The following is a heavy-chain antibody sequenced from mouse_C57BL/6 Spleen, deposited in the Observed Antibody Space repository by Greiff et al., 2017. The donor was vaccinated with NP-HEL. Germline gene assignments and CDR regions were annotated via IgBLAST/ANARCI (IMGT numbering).Heavy chain of an antibody. Sequence: VQLQQSGAELVRPGSSVKLSCKASGYTFTSYWMHWVKQRPIQGLEWIGNINPSDSETHYNQKFKDKATLTVDKSSSTAYMQLSSLTSEDSAVYYCARWGLLPDYWGQGTTLTVSS. J-gene: IGHJ2*01. D-gene: IGHD3-1*01. CDR2: INPSDSET. V-gene: IGHV1-52*01. CDR1: GYTFTSYW. CDR3: ARWGLLPDY.